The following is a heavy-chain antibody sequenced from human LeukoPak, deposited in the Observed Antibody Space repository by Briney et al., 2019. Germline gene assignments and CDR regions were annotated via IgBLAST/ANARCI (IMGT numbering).Heavy chain of an antibody. J-gene: IGHJ4*02. CDR1: GFTVSSNY. D-gene: IGHD1-26*01. CDR2: IYSGGRT. CDR3: ARSLASESYVSWYFDH. Sequence: GGSLRLSCAASGFTVSSNYMSWVRQAPGKGLEWVSVIYSGGRTYYADSVKGRFTISRDNSKDTLYLQMNSLRAEDTAVYYCARSLASESYVSWYFDHWGQGTLVTVSS. V-gene: IGHV3-53*01.